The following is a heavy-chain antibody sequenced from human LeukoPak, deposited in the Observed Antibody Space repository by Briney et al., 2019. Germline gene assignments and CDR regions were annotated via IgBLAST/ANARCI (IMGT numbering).Heavy chain of an antibody. CDR3: ARTSPTYAADN. D-gene: IGHD2-2*01. J-gene: IGHJ4*02. CDR2: IYYSGST. V-gene: IGHV4-39*01. CDR1: GGSISSRSHY. Sequence: SETLSLTCTVSGGSISSRSHYWGWIRQPPGKGLEWIGSIYYSGSTYYNPSLRSRVTISLDTSKNQFSLNLSSVTAADTAVSCCARTSPTYAADNWGQGTLVTVSS.